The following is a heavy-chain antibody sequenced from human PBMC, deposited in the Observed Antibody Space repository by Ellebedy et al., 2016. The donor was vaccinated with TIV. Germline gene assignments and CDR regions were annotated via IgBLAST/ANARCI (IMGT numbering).Heavy chain of an antibody. Sequence: SETLSLXXTVSGGSISSSSYYWGWIRQPPGKGLEWIWSIYYSGSTYYNPSLKSRVTISVDTSKNQFSLELSSVTAADTAVYYCARGSKVVRGYSYGHGWFDPWGQGTLVTVSS. J-gene: IGHJ5*02. V-gene: IGHV4-39*01. CDR3: ARGSKVVRGYSYGHGWFDP. CDR2: IYYSGST. CDR1: GGSISSSSYY. D-gene: IGHD5-18*01.